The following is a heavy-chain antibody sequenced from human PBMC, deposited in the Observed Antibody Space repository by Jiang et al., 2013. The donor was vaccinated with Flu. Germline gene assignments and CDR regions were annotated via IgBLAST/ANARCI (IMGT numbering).Heavy chain of an antibody. CDR1: GFSLSTSGVG. J-gene: IGHJ3*02. V-gene: IGHV2-5*01. D-gene: IGHD3-16*02. Sequence: KPTQTLTLTCTFSGFSLSTSGVGVGWIRQPPGKALEWLALIYWNDDKRYSPSLKSRLTITKDTSKNQVVLTMTNMDPVDTATYYCAHSYDYVWGSYRYTDAFDIWAKGQWSPSLQ. CDR2: IYWNDDK. CDR3: AHSYDYVWGSYRYTDAFDI.